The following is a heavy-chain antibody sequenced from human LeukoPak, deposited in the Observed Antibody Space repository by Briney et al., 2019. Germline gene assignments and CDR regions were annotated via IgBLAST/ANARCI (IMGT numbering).Heavy chain of an antibody. CDR3: ARSDSAGATDY. D-gene: IGHD1-26*01. CDR1: GGSISSYY. Sequence: PSETLSLTCTVSGGSISSYYWSWIRQPPGKGLEWIGYIYYSGSTNYNPSLKSRVTISVDTSKNQFSLKLSSVTAADTAVYYCARSDSAGATDYWGQGTLVTVSS. CDR2: IYYSGST. V-gene: IGHV4-59*01. J-gene: IGHJ4*02.